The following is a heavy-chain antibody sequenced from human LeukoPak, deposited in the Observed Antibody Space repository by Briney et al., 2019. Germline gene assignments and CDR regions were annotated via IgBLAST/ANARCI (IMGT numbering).Heavy chain of an antibody. CDR1: GFDFSGFS. CDR2: MEEYGSYI. Sequence: GGSLRLSCVVSGFDFSGFSMSWVRQAPGKGLEWVAIMEEYGSYIFYVDSVKGRFTISRDNAKNSLYLQMNSLRAEDTAVYYCARDPGTMVRGSRRGYDGNYYYMDVWGKGTTVTISS. V-gene: IGHV3-7*03. J-gene: IGHJ6*03. CDR3: ARDPGTMVRGSRRGYDGNYYYMDV. D-gene: IGHD3-10*01.